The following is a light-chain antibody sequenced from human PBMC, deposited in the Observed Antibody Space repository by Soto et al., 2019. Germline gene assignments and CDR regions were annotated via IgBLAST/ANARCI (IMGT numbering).Light chain of an antibody. Sequence: SYELTQPPSVSMAPGQTARITCGGNNIASKSVHWYQQRPGQAPVLVLYDDSNRPSGIPARFSGSNSGSTATLTISSVEAGDEADYFCQVWDISSDQYLFGAGTKLTVL. V-gene: IGLV3-21*02. J-gene: IGLJ1*01. CDR1: NIASKS. CDR2: DDS. CDR3: QVWDISSDQYL.